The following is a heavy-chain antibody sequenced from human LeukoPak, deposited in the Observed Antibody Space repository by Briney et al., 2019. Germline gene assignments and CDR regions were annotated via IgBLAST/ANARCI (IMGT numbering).Heavy chain of an antibody. D-gene: IGHD3-10*01. CDR2: INHSGST. Sequence: PSETLSLTCAVYGGSFSGYYWSWIRQPPEKGLEWIGEINHSGSTNYNPSLKSRVTISVDTSKNQFSLKLSSVTAADTAVYYCEGSFYGSGTDTWGQGTLVTVSS. V-gene: IGHV4-34*01. CDR1: GGSFSGYY. J-gene: IGHJ5*02. CDR3: EGSFYGSGTDT.